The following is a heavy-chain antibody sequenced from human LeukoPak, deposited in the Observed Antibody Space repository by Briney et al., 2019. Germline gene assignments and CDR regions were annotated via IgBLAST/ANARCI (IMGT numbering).Heavy chain of an antibody. CDR1: GFTFSDYY. CDR3: ARASSRSSGKGAFDI. Sequence: GGSLRLSCAASGFTFSDYYMSWIRQAPGKGLEWLSYTSYTGETIYYEDSVKGRFTFSRDNAKNSLYLQMNSLRAEDTAVYYCARASSRSSGKGAFDIWGQGTMVTVSS. V-gene: IGHV3-11*04. J-gene: IGHJ3*02. D-gene: IGHD3-22*01. CDR2: TSYTGETI.